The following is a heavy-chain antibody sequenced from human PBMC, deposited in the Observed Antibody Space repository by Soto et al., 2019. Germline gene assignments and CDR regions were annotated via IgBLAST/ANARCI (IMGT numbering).Heavy chain of an antibody. V-gene: IGHV1-69*13. CDR1: GGTFSSYA. D-gene: IGHD2-15*01. CDR3: ASLRYCSGGSCYAGMDV. CDR2: IIPIFGTA. J-gene: IGHJ6*02. Sequence: ASVKVSCKASGGTFSSYAISWVRQAPGQGLEWMRGIIPIFGTANYAQKFQGRVTITADESTSTAYMELSSLRSEDTAVYYCASLRYCSGGSCYAGMDVWGQGTTVTVSS.